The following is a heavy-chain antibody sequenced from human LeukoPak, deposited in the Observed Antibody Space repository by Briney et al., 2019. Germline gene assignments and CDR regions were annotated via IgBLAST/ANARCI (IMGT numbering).Heavy chain of an antibody. D-gene: IGHD3-22*01. CDR1: GGSIIISSYY. Sequence: SETLSLTCTVSGGSIIISSYYWGWIRQPPGKGLEWIGSIYYSGSTYYNPSLKSRVTISVDTSKNQFSLKLSSVTAADTAVYFCARGPYSYDSSGAFDIWGQGTMVTVSS. J-gene: IGHJ3*02. CDR2: IYYSGST. V-gene: IGHV4-39*07. CDR3: ARGPYSYDSSGAFDI.